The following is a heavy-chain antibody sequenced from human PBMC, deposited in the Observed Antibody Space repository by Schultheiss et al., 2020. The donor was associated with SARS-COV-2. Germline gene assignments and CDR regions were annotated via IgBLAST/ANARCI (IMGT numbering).Heavy chain of an antibody. CDR3: AKDRWELLGNFDY. Sequence: GGSLRLSCAASGFTFSSYAMSWVRQAPGKGLEWVSGISGSGGSTYYADSVKGRFTISRDNSKNTLYLQMNSLRAEDTAVYYCAKDRWELLGNFDYWGQGTLVTVSS. CDR2: ISGSGGST. CDR1: GFTFSSYA. J-gene: IGHJ4*02. V-gene: IGHV3-23*01. D-gene: IGHD1-26*01.